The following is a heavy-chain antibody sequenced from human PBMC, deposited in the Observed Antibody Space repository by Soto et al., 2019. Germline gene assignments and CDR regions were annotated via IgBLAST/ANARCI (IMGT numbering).Heavy chain of an antibody. J-gene: IGHJ4*02. D-gene: IGHD3-22*01. Sequence: GGSLRLSCVASGFTFSAFGMHWVRQAPGKGLEWVAIASYGGGTKYYGDSVQGRFTISRDNSKNTLYLQMNSLRAEDTAVYYCAKDFTDYYDSSGYSDYWGQGTLVTVSS. V-gene: IGHV3-30*18. CDR2: ASYGGGTK. CDR3: AKDFTDYYDSSGYSDY. CDR1: GFTFSAFG.